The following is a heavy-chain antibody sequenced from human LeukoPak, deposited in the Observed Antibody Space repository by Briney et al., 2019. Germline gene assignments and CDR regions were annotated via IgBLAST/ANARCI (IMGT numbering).Heavy chain of an antibody. D-gene: IGHD5-12*01. CDR3: ARDETPTNGYDSYDF. Sequence: GGSLRLSCAASGFTFSSYSMNWVRQAPGKGLEWVSSISSSSSYIYYADSVKGRFTISRDNAKNSLYLQMNSLRAEDTAVYYCARDETPTNGYDSYDFWGQGTLVTVST. J-gene: IGHJ4*02. CDR2: ISSSSSYI. CDR1: GFTFSSYS. V-gene: IGHV3-21*01.